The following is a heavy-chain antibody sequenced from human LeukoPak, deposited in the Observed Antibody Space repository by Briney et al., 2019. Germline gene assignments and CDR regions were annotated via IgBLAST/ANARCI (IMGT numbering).Heavy chain of an antibody. D-gene: IGHD3-10*01. Sequence: SETLSLTCAVYGGSFSGYYWSWIRQPPGKGLEWIGEINHSGSTNYNPSLKSRVTISVDTSKNQFSLKLSSVTAADTAVYYCARGRGVYTIFDYWGQGTLVTVSP. CDR3: ARGRGVYTIFDY. J-gene: IGHJ4*02. CDR1: GGSFSGYY. CDR2: INHSGST. V-gene: IGHV4-34*01.